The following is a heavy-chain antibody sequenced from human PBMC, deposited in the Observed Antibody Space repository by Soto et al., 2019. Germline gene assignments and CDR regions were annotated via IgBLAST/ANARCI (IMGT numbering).Heavy chain of an antibody. Sequence: VGSLRLSCAPSGFTFRNYGMNWVPQAPGKGLEWVSYIGIGSSTKYYADSVKGRFTISRDNAKNSLYLQMNSLRAEDTAVYYCARDQLYYNDISGRPLNAFDVWGQGT. CDR3: ARDQLYYNDISGRPLNAFDV. CDR2: IGIGSSTK. J-gene: IGHJ3*01. D-gene: IGHD3-22*01. V-gene: IGHV3-48*01. CDR1: GFTFRNYG.